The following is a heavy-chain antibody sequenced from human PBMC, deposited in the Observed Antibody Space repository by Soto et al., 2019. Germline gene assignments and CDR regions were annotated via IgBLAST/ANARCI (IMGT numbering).Heavy chain of an antibody. CDR2: IIPIFGTA. CDR1: GGTFSSYA. CDR3: ARTYCTNGVCYWYNWFDP. J-gene: IGHJ5*02. D-gene: IGHD2-8*01. V-gene: IGHV1-69*13. Sequence: SVKVSCKASGGTFSSYAISWVRQAPGQGLEWMGGIIPIFGTANYARKFQGRVTITADESTSTAYMELSSLRSEDTAVYYCARTYCTNGVCYWYNWFDPWGQGTLVTVSS.